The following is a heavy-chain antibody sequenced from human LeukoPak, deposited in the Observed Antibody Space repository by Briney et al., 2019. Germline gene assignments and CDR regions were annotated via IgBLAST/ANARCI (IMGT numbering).Heavy chain of an antibody. CDR3: ARLGYYYDSSGYLDNWFDP. CDR1: GYSFTSYW. CDR2: IYPGDSDT. V-gene: IGHV5-51*01. Sequence: GESLQISCKGSGYSFTSYWIGWVRQMPGKGPEWMGIIYPGDSDTRYSPSFQGQVTISADKSISTAYLQWSSLKASDTAMYYCARLGYYYDSSGYLDNWFDPWGQGTLVTVSS. J-gene: IGHJ5*02. D-gene: IGHD3-22*01.